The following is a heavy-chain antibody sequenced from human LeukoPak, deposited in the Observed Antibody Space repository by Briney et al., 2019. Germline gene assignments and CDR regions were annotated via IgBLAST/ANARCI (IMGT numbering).Heavy chain of an antibody. CDR2: IYYSGST. CDR3: ARGVVGASHAFDI. CDR1: GGSISSSSYY. D-gene: IGHD1-26*01. J-gene: IGHJ3*02. V-gene: IGHV4-39*07. Sequence: SETLSLXCTVSGGSISSSSYYWGWIRQPPGKGLECIGSIYYSGSTYYNPSLKSRVTISVDTSKNQFSLKLSSVTAADTAVYYCARGVVGASHAFDIWGQGTMVTVSS.